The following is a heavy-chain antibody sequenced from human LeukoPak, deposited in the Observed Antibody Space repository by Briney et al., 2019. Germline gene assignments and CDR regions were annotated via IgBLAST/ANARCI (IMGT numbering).Heavy chain of an antibody. D-gene: IGHD4-23*01. CDR2: IYTSGST. J-gene: IGHJ4*02. V-gene: IGHV4-61*02. Sequence: SQTLSLTCTVSGGSISSGSYYWSWIRQPAGKGLEWIGRIYTSGSTNYNPSLKSRVTISVDTSKNQFSLKLSSVTAADTAVYYCARGLDYGGNSDYWGQGTLVTVSS. CDR3: ARGLDYGGNSDY. CDR1: GGSISSGSYY.